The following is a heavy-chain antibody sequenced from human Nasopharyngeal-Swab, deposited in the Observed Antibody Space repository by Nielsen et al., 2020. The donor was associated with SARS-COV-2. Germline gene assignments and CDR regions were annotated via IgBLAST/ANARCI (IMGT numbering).Heavy chain of an antibody. CDR3: ARGAPDDILTGSGDSPRFDP. V-gene: IGHV4-31*02. J-gene: IGHJ5*02. CDR2: IYYSGST. Sequence: WIRQPPGKGLEWIGYIYYSGSTYYNPSLKSRVTISVDTSKNQFSLKLSSVTAADTAVYYCARGAPDDILTGSGDSPRFDPWGQGTLVTVSS. D-gene: IGHD3-9*01.